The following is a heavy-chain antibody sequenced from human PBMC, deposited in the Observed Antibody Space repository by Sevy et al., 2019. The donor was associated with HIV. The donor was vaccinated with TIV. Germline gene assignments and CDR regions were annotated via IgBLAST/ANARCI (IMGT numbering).Heavy chain of an antibody. J-gene: IGHJ6*02. Sequence: GGSLRLSCAASGFTFTYAWMTWVRQAPGKGLEWVGRIKRKADGGTTDYAAPVKGRFTISRDDSKNTLYLQMNSLKTEDTGVYYCSTDPIIVLLVTDGMDVWGQGTTVTVSS. CDR1: GFTFTYAW. V-gene: IGHV3-15*01. CDR3: STDPIIVLLVTDGMDV. D-gene: IGHD2-8*02. CDR2: IKRKADGGTT.